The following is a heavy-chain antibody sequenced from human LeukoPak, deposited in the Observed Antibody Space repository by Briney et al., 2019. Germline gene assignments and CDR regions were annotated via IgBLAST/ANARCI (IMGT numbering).Heavy chain of an antibody. CDR2: ISSSSSYI. V-gene: IGHV3-21*01. J-gene: IGHJ6*02. CDR3: ARDYYDSSGYYVSYYYYSMDV. CDR1: GFTFSSYS. D-gene: IGHD3-22*01. Sequence: GGSLRLSCAASGFTFSSYSMNWVRQAPGKGLEWVSSISSSSSYIYYADSVKGRFTISRDNAKNSLYLQMNSLRAEDTAVYYCARDYYDSSGYYVSYYYYSMDVWGQGTTVTVSS.